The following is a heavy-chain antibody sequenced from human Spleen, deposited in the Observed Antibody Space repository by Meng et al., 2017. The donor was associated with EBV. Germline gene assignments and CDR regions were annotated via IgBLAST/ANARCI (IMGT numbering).Heavy chain of an antibody. V-gene: IGHV4-4*01. CDR3: ARDLGNILTGRKGVYDY. CDR2: IYHSGST. Sequence: ASGPVLVQPAGTWSLTCVVSGGPISKTNWWSWVRQPPGKGLEWIGEIYHSGSTNYNPSLKSRVTTSLDTSKNQFSLNLRSVTAADTAVYFCARDLGNILTGRKGVYDYWGQGTLVTVSS. J-gene: IGHJ4*02. CDR1: GGPISKTNW. D-gene: IGHD3-9*01.